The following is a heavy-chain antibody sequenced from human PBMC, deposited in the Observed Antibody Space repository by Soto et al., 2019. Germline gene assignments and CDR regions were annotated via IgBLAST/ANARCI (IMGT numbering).Heavy chain of an antibody. CDR2: IYYSGST. D-gene: IGHD1-7*01. V-gene: IGHV4-39*01. Sequence: QLQLQESGPGLVKPSETLSLTCTVSGASITSSRYYWGWIRQSPRKGLEWIGSIYYSGSTYYNPSLKSRVTISVDTSKNKFSLNLSPVTAADTAVYYCARHGGSGTTFYSYYFYMDVWGKGTTVTDSS. CDR3: ARHGGSGTTFYSYYFYMDV. J-gene: IGHJ6*03. CDR1: GASITSSRYY.